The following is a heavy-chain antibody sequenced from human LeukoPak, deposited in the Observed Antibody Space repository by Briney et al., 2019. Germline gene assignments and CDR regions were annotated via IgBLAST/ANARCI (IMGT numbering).Heavy chain of an antibody. Sequence: PSETLSLTCTASGYTISSGYYRSWIRHPPGKRLEWIGYIHYNGITNYSPSLKSRVTMSLDTSKNQVSLKLNSVSAADTAVYYCARVSLSDYAFDNWGQGTLVTVSS. CDR1: GYTISSGYY. D-gene: IGHD4-17*01. CDR3: ARVSLSDYAFDN. J-gene: IGHJ4*02. CDR2: IHYNGIT. V-gene: IGHV4-59*08.